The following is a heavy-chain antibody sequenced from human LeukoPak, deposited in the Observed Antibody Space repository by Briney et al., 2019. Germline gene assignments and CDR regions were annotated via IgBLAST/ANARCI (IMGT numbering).Heavy chain of an antibody. Sequence: RASVKVSCKASGYTFIRHGISWVRQAPGQGLEWMGWISAYNGDTKYAQNFQGRVTITTDTSTTTAYMELRSLRSDDTAVYYCARDPSNTSGNYPYFDYWGQGTLVTVSS. D-gene: IGHD3-22*01. CDR3: ARDPSNTSGNYPYFDY. V-gene: IGHV1-18*01. CDR1: GYTFIRHG. J-gene: IGHJ4*02. CDR2: ISAYNGDT.